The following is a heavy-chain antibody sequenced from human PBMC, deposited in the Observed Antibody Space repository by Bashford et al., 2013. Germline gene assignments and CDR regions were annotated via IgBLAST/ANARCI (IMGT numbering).Heavy chain of an antibody. D-gene: IGHD1-14*01. Sequence: VASVKVSCKASGYTFTSYGISWVRQAPGQGLEWMGWISAYNGNTNYAQKFQGRVTMTRDTSTSTVYMELSSLRSEDTAVYYCARGRSGGPFDYWGQGTLVTVSS. V-gene: IGHV1-18*04. CDR1: GYTFTSYG. CDR2: ISAYNGNT. CDR3: ARGRSGGPFDY. J-gene: IGHJ4*02.